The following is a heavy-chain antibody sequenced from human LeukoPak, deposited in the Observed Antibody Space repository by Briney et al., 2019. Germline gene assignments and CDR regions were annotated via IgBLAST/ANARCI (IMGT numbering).Heavy chain of an antibody. D-gene: IGHD3-22*01. CDR1: GGSISSYY. CDR2: IYYSGST. V-gene: IGHV4-59*01. J-gene: IGHJ5*02. CDR3: VANYYDSSGAT. Sequence: SETLSLTCTVSGGSISSYYWSWIRQPPGKGLEWIGYIYYSGSTNYNPSLKSRVTISVDTSKNQFSLKLSSVTAADTAVYYCVANYYDSSGATWGLGTLVTVSS.